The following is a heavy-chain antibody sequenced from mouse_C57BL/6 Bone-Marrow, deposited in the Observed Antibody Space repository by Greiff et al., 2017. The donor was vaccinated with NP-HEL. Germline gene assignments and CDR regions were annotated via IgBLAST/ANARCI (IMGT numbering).Heavy chain of an antibody. CDR3: SRLITKAWFAY. D-gene: IGHD2-4*01. J-gene: IGHJ3*01. Sequence: QVQLQQSGAELARPGASVKLSCKASGYTFTSYGISWVKQRTGQGLEWIGEIYPRSGNTYYNEKFKGKATLTADKSSSTAYMELRSLTSEDSAVYFCSRLITKAWFAYWGQGTLVTVSA. V-gene: IGHV1-81*01. CDR1: GYTFTSYG. CDR2: IYPRSGNT.